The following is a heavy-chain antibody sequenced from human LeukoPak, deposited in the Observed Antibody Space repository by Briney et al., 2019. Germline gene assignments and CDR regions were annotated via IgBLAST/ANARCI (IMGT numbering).Heavy chain of an antibody. CDR1: GGSFSGSSYY. CDR2: IYYSGST. D-gene: IGHD3-10*01. CDR3: ARHYGP. V-gene: IGHV4-39*01. Sequence: SETLSLPSIVSGGSFSGSSYYWGWIPKPQGKGLEWIGSIYYSGSTYYNPSLKSRVTISVDTSKNQFSLKLNSVTATDTAVYYCARHYGPWGQGTLVTVSS. J-gene: IGHJ4*02.